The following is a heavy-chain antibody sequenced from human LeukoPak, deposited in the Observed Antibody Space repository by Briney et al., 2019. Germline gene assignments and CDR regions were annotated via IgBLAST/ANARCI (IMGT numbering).Heavy chain of an antibody. CDR3: AGDYIWGRLF. J-gene: IGHJ4*01. Sequence: GGSLRLSCLGSGFSLSDYWMHWGRQTPGKGLMWVSRITSDGSTTWYADSVKGRFTVSRDNAKNTLFLEMNSLRDEDTAVYYCAGDYIWGRLFWGQGTLVTVSS. V-gene: IGHV3-74*01. D-gene: IGHD3-16*01. CDR1: GFSLSDYW. CDR2: ITSDGSTT.